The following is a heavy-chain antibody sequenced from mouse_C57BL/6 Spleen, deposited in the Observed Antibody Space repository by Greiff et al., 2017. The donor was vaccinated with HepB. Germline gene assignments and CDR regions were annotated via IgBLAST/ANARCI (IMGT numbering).Heavy chain of an antibody. CDR2: ISGGGGNT. J-gene: IGHJ3*01. D-gene: IGHD1-1*01. V-gene: IGHV5-9*01. Sequence: EVMLVESGGGLVKPGGSLKLSCAASGFTFSSYTMSWVRQTPEKRLEWVATISGGGGNTYYPDSVKGRFTISRDNAKNTLYLQMSSLRSEDTALYYCARHGPNYYGSSLAYWGQGTLVTVSA. CDR1: GFTFSSYT. CDR3: ARHGPNYYGSSLAY.